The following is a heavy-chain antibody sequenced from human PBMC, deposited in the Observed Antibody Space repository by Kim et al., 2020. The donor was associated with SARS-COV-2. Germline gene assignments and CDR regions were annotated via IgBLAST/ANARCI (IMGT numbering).Heavy chain of an antibody. J-gene: IGHJ4*02. D-gene: IGHD5-12*01. V-gene: IGHV4-59*01. CDR3: AREKGLDGYNNFDY. Sequence: NPSLKSRVTISVDTSKNQFSLKLSSVTAADTAVYYCAREKGLDGYNNFDYWGQGTLVTVSS.